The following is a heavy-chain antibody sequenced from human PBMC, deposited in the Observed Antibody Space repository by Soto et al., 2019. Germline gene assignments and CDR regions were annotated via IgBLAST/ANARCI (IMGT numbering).Heavy chain of an antibody. J-gene: IGHJ3*02. CDR2: IKSKTDGGTT. Sequence: GGSLRLSCAASGFTFSNAWMNWVRQAPGKGLEWVGRIKSKTDGGTTDYAAPVKGRFTISRDDSKNTLYLQMNSLKTEDTAVYYCTTEEEYIVGATFDAFDIWGQGTMVTVSS. CDR1: GFTFSNAW. CDR3: TTEEEYIVGATFDAFDI. D-gene: IGHD1-26*01. V-gene: IGHV3-15*07.